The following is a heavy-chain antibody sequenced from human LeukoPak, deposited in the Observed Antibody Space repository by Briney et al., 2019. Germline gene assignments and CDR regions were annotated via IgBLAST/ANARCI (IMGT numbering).Heavy chain of an antibody. CDR2: IYFSGGT. D-gene: IGHD5-18*01. CDR3: ARHDSGYSYGFDY. V-gene: IGHV4-39*01. Sequence: SETLSLTCTVSGGSISSTYYYWGWIRQPPGKGLEWIGSIYFSGGTYYNPSLKSRVTISVDTSKNQFSLKVSSVTAADTAVYYCARHDSGYSYGFDYWGQGTLVTVSS. J-gene: IGHJ4*02. CDR1: GGSISSTYYY.